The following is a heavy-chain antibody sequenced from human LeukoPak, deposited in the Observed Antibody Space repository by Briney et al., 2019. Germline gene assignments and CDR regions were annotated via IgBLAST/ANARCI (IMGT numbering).Heavy chain of an antibody. J-gene: IGHJ6*02. CDR1: GYSFTSYW. CDR3: ARTPSYYYGSGSRGYYGMDV. D-gene: IGHD3-10*01. V-gene: IGHV5-51*01. Sequence: GESLKISCKGSGYSFTSYWIGWVRQMPGKGLEWMGIIYPGDSDTRYSPSFQGQVTISADKSISTAYLQWSSLKASDTAMYYCARTPSYYYGSGSRGYYGMDVWGQGTTVTVSS. CDR2: IYPGDSDT.